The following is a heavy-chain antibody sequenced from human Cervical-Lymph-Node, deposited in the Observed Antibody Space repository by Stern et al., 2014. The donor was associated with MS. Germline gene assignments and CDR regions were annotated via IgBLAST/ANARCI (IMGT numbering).Heavy chain of an antibody. V-gene: IGHV4-31*03. CDR2: IYYSGTT. J-gene: IGHJ5*02. Sequence: QVQLRESGPGLVKPSQTLSLTCTVSGDSITSGVYYWSWIRQHPGKGLEWIGHIYYSGTTYYNPSLKSRVTISVDTSKNQFSLNLTSVTAADTAVYYCARDRSVIITRGWFDPWGQGTLVTVSS. CDR1: GDSITSGVYY. CDR3: ARDRSVIITRGWFDP. D-gene: IGHD3-22*01.